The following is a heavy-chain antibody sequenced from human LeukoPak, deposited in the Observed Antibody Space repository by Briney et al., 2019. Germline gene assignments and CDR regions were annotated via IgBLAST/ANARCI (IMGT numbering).Heavy chain of an antibody. D-gene: IGHD1-26*01. V-gene: IGHV5-51*01. CDR3: TSLSRLGATDTYIAY. CDR1: GYSFTTYW. CDR2: IYPGDSDT. J-gene: IGHJ4*02. Sequence: GESLKISCKASGYSFTTYWIGWVRQMPGKGLEWMGIIYPGDSDTRYSPSFQGQVTISADKSISTAYLQWSSLKASGTAMYYCTSLSRLGATDTYIAYWGQGSLVTVSS.